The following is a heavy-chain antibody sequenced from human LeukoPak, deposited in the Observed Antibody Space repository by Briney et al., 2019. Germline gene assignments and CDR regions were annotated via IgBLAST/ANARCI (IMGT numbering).Heavy chain of an antibody. D-gene: IGHD2-2*01. CDR3: ARARGRYCSSTSCYRSADYYYGMDV. CDR1: GGSISSGGYY. Sequence: PSETLSLTCTVSGGSISSGGYYWSWIRQHPGKGLEWIGYIYYSGSTYYNPSLKSGVTISVDTSKNQFSLKLSSVTAADTAVYYCARARGRYCSSTSCYRSADYYYGMDVWGQGTTVTVSS. CDR2: IYYSGST. J-gene: IGHJ6*02. V-gene: IGHV4-31*03.